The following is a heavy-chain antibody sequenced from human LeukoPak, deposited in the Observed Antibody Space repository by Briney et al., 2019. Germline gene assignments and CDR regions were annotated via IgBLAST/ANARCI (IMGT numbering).Heavy chain of an antibody. D-gene: IGHD4-17*01. Sequence: QSGGSLRLSCAASGFIFSDSAMHWVRQASGKGLEWVGRIRSKANSFATAYGESVKGRFTVSRDDSKNTAYLQMNSLKTEDTAVYYCTGHSPANGDYYFDSWGQGTPVTVSS. CDR1: GFIFSDSA. CDR2: IRSKANSFAT. V-gene: IGHV3-73*01. J-gene: IGHJ4*02. CDR3: TGHSPANGDYYFDS.